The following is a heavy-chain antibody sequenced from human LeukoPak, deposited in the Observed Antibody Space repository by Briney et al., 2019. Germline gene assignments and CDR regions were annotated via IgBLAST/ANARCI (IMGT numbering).Heavy chain of an antibody. CDR2: IKQDGREK. Sequence: GGSLRLSCAASGFTFSRYWMSWVRQAPGKGLEWVANIKQDGREKYHVDSVKGRFTISRDNAKNSLYPQMNSLRAEDTAVYYCARDLLATTPGVDYWGQGTLVTVSS. V-gene: IGHV3-7*04. D-gene: IGHD5-12*01. CDR3: ARDLLATTPGVDY. CDR1: GFTFSRYW. J-gene: IGHJ4*02.